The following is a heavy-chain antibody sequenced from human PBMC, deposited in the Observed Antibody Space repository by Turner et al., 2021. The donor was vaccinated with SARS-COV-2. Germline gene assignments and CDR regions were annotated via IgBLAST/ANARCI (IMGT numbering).Heavy chain of an antibody. CDR1: GGSISSKS. Sequence: QVQLQESGPGLVKSSETLSLTCTVPGGSISSKSWSWIRQPPGRGLEWIGYFYKTGSIDYNPTRGSRVTISVDTSKNQLSLNLSSVTAADTAVYYCARHQGSASGYDHGMNVWGQGTAVIVSS. CDR3: ARHQGSASGYDHGMNV. CDR2: FYKTGSI. V-gene: IGHV4-59*08. J-gene: IGHJ6*02. D-gene: IGHD1-26*01.